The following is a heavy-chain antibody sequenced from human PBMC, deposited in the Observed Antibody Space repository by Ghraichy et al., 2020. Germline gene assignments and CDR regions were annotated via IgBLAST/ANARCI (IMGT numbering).Heavy chain of an antibody. J-gene: IGHJ6*02. D-gene: IGHD2-2*01. CDR1: GGSISSSSYY. CDR3: ARLDCSSTSCYLYYYYGMDV. V-gene: IGHV4-39*01. Sequence: SQTLSLTCTVSGGSISSSSYYWGWIRQPPGKGLEWIGSIYYSGSTYYNPSLKSRVTISVDTSKNQFSLKLSSVTAADTAVYYCARLDCSSTSCYLYYYYGMDVWGQGTTVTVSS. CDR2: IYYSGST.